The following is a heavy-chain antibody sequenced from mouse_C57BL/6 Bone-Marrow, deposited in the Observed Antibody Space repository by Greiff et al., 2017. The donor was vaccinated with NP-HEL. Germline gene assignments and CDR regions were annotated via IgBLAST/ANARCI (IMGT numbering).Heavy chain of an antibody. J-gene: IGHJ3*01. D-gene: IGHD1-1*01. CDR3: ARGYYCSSTWFAY. CDR2: IDPSDSYT. CDR1: GYTFTSYW. Sequence: VQLQQPGAELVMPGASVKLSCKASGYTFTSYWMHWVKQRPGQGLEWIGEIDPSDSYTNYNQKFKGKSTLTVDKSSSTAYMQLSSLTSEDSAVYYCARGYYCSSTWFAYWGQGTLVTVSA. V-gene: IGHV1-69*01.